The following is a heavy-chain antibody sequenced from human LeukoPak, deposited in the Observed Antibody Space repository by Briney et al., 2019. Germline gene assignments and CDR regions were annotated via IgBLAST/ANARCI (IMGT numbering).Heavy chain of an antibody. J-gene: IGHJ4*02. CDR3: ARAPYGSGLVDY. CDR1: GFTFSSYS. D-gene: IGHD3-10*01. V-gene: IGHV3-21*01. Sequence: PGGSLRLSCAASGFTFSSYSMNWVRQAPGKGLEWASSISSSSSYIYYADSVKGRFTISRDNAKNSLYLQMNSLRAEDTAVYYCARAPYGSGLVDYWGQGTLVTVSS. CDR2: ISSSSSYI.